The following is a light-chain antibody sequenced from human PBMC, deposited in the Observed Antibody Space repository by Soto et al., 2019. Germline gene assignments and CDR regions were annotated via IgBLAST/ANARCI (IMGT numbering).Light chain of an antibody. J-gene: IGKJ1*01. CDR1: QSVSSSY. CDR2: RAS. Sequence: EIVLTQSPGTLSLSPGERATLSCRASQSVSSSYLAWYQQKPGQAPRLLIYRASTRATGIPDRFSGSGSGTDFTLTISRLEPEDFAVYYCQQYGNLPWTFGQGTKVEIK. V-gene: IGKV3-20*01. CDR3: QQYGNLPWT.